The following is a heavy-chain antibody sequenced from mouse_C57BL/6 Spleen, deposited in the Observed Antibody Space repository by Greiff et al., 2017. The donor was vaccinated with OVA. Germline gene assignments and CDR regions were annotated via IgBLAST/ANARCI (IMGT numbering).Heavy chain of an antibody. CDR3: ASNYGSSWYFDV. V-gene: IGHV1-72*01. J-gene: IGHJ1*03. D-gene: IGHD1-1*01. CDR1: GYTFTSYW. Sequence: QVQLQQSGAELVKPGASVKLSCKASGYTFTSYWMHWVNQRPGRGLEWIGRIDPNSGGTKYNEKFKSQATLTVDKPASTAYMQLSSLTSEDSAVYYCASNYGSSWYFDVWGTGTTVTVSS. CDR2: IDPNSGGT.